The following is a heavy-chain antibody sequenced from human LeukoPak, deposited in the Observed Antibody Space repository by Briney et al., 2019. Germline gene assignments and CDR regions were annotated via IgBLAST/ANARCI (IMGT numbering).Heavy chain of an antibody. V-gene: IGHV4-30-4*08. CDR3: ARYCSSTSCSPYWAFDI. CDR1: GGSISSGDYY. CDR2: IYYSGST. Sequence: PSETLSLTCTVSGGSISSGDYYWSWIRQPPGKGLEWIGYIYYSGSTYYNPSLKSRVTISVGTSKNQFSLKLSSVTAADTAVYYCARYCSSTSCSPYWAFDIWGQGTMVTVSS. D-gene: IGHD2-2*01. J-gene: IGHJ3*02.